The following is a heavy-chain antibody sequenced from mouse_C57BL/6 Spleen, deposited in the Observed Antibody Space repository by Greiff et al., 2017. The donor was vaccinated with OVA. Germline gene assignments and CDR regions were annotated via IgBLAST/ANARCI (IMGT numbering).Heavy chain of an antibody. CDR3: ARDYYSNYVDY. CDR2: IHPNSGST. J-gene: IGHJ4*01. CDR1: GYTFTSYW. Sequence: QVHVKQPGAELVKPGASVKLSCKASGYTFTSYWMHWVKQRPGQGLEWIGMIHPNSGSTNYNEKFKSKATLTVDKSSSTAYMQLSSLTSEDSAVYYCARDYYSNYVDYWGQGTSVTVSS. D-gene: IGHD2-5*01. V-gene: IGHV1-64*01.